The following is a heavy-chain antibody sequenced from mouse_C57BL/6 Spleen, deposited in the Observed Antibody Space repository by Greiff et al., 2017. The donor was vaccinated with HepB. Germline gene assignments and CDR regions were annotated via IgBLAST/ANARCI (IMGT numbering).Heavy chain of an antibody. D-gene: IGHD1-1*01. CDR2: IDPNSGGT. J-gene: IGHJ4*01. CDR1: GYTFTSYW. Sequence: QVQLKQPGAELVKPGASVKLSCKASGYTFTSYWMHWVKQRPGRGLEWIGRIDPNSGGTKYNEKFKSKATLTVDKPSSTAYMQLSSLTSEDSAVYYCARRGSRGDDAVDYWGQGTSVTVSS. V-gene: IGHV1-72*01. CDR3: ARRGSRGDDAVDY.